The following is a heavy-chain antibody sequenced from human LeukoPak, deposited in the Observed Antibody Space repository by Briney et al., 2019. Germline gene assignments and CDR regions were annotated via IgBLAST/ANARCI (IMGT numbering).Heavy chain of an antibody. D-gene: IGHD2-2*01. J-gene: IGHJ3*02. CDR1: GGSLSSSNW. CDR2: IYHSGST. V-gene: IGHV4-4*02. Sequence: PSGTLSLTCAVSGGSLSSSNWWSGGRPPPGKGVGGVGVIYHSGSTNYNPSLKSRVTISVDTSKNQFSLKLDSVTAADTAVYYCARHDRSRTDDSFDIWGQGTMVTVSS. CDR3: ARHDRSRTDDSFDI.